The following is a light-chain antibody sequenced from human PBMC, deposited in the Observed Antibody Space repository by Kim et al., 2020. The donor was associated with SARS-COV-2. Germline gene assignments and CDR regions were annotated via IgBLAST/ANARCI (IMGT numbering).Light chain of an antibody. Sequence: EIVLTQSPGTLSLSPGERATLSCRASQSVSSSCLAWYQQKPGQAPRLLISGASSRATGIPDRFSGSGSGTDFTLTISRLEPEDFAMYYCQHYDTSRTFGQGTKLEI. J-gene: IGKJ2*01. CDR3: QHYDTSRT. CDR2: GAS. CDR1: QSVSSSC. V-gene: IGKV3-20*01.